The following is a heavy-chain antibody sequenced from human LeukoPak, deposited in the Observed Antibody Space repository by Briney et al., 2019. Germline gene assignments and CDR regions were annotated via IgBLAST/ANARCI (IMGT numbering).Heavy chain of an antibody. CDR3: ARETFRIAAAGKRSYYFDY. J-gene: IGHJ4*02. Sequence: PSETLSLACAVYGGSFSGYYWSWIRQPPGKGLERIGEINHSGSTNYNPSLKSRVTISVDTSKNQFSLKLSSVTAADTAVYYCARETFRIAAAGKRSYYFDYWGQGTLVTVSS. V-gene: IGHV4-34*01. CDR1: GGSFSGYY. D-gene: IGHD6-13*01. CDR2: INHSGST.